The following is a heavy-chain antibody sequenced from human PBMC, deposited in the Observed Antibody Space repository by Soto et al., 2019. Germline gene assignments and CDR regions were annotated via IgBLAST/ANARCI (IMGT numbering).Heavy chain of an antibody. CDR2: INHSGGT. CDR1: GGSIRGYY. V-gene: IGHV4-34*01. J-gene: IGHJ1*01. Sequence: SETLSLTCALYGGSIRGYYWSWIRQPPGKGLEWIGEINHSGGTNYNPSLKSRVSLSVDTSKNQFSLRLSAVTAADTAVYYCARGRTTSLPTLIKRGRYFRQWGPGTLVTVPS. CDR3: ARGRTTSLPTLIKRGRYFRQ. D-gene: IGHD1-1*01.